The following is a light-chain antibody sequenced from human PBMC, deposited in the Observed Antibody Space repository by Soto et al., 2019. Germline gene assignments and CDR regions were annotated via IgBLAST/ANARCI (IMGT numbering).Light chain of an antibody. J-gene: IGKJ2*01. CDR1: QSVTSSY. CDR2: AAS. V-gene: IGKV3-20*01. CDR3: QQYGSTPPT. Sequence: EIVLTQSPGTLSLSPGERATLSCRASQSVTSSYLAWYQRKPGQAPRLLIFAASTRATGIRDRFSGSGSGTDFTLTISRLEPEDFALYYCQQYGSTPPTLGQGTKVEIK.